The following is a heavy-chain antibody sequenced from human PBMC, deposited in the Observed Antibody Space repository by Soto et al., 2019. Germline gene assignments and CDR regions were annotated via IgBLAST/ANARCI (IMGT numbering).Heavy chain of an antibody. CDR2: ISGSGGST. J-gene: IGHJ4*02. V-gene: IGHV3-23*01. D-gene: IGHD6-13*01. Sequence: EVQLLESGGGLVQPGESLRLSCAVSGFTFSNYAMSWVRQVPGKGLEWVSTISGSGGSTYYADAVKGRFTISRDNSKNPLYLQMNGLRAEDPAVYYCVKQQMRGIRAFDYWGQGTLVTVSS. CDR3: VKQQMRGIRAFDY. CDR1: GFTFSNYA.